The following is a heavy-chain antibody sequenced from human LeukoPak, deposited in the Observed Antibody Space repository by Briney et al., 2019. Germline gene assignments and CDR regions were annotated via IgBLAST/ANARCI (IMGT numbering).Heavy chain of an antibody. J-gene: IGHJ4*02. CDR3: AKLSGYATHFDY. V-gene: IGHV3-7*03. D-gene: IGHD5-12*01. Sequence: GGSLRLSCEASGFRFRNHWMNWVRQAPGKGLEWVANIKEDGSEKYYVDSVKGRFTISRDNPKNTLYLQMNSLRAEDTAVYYCAKLSGYATHFDYWGQGTLVTVSS. CDR1: GFRFRNHW. CDR2: IKEDGSEK.